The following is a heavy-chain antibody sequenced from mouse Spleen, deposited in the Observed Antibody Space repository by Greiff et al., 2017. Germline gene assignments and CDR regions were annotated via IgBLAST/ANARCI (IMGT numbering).Heavy chain of an antibody. V-gene: IGHV1-54*01. D-gene: IGHD1-3*01. CDR1: GYAFTNYL. CDR3: ARGKSLITSFDY. J-gene: IGHJ2*01. CDR2: INPGSGGT. Sequence: VMLVESGAELVRPGTSVKVSCKASGYAFTNYLIEWVKQRPGQGLEWIGVINPGSGGTNYNEKFKGKATLTADKSSSTAYMQLSSLTSEDSAVYFCARGKSLITSFDYWGQGTTLTVSS.